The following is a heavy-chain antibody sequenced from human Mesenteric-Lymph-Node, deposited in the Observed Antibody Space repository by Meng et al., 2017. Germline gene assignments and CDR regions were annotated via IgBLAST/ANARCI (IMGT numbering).Heavy chain of an antibody. J-gene: IGHJ3*02. CDR2: ISYDGSNK. CDR1: GFTFSSYS. D-gene: IGHD3-22*01. Sequence: GESLKISCAASGFTFSSYSMNWVRQAPGKGLEWVAVISYDGSNKYYADSVKGRFTISRDNSKNTLYLQMNSLRAEDTAVYYCARVVGGYYYDSLDAFDIWGQGTMVTVSS. V-gene: IGHV3-30*03. CDR3: ARVVGGYYYDSLDAFDI.